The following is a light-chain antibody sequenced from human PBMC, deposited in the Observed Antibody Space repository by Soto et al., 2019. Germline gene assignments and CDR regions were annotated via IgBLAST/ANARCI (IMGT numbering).Light chain of an antibody. CDR3: AAWDDSLNGVL. CDR2: SND. V-gene: IGLV1-44*01. CDR1: SSNIGSNT. J-gene: IGLJ2*01. Sequence: QSVLTQPPSASGTSGQRVTISCSGSSSNIGSNTVNWYQQLPGTAPKVLIYSNDERPSGVPGRVSGSKSGTSASLAISGLQSEDEADYYCAAWDDSLNGVLFGGGTKLTVL.